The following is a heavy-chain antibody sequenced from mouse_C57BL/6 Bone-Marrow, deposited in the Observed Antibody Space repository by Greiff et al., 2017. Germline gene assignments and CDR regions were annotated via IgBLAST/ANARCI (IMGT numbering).Heavy chain of an antibody. V-gene: IGHV1-59*01. CDR2: IDPSDSYT. CDR1: GYTFTSYW. Sequence: QVQLQQPGAELVRPGTSVKLSCKASGYTFTSYWMHWVKQRPGQGLEWIGVIDPSDSYTNYNQKFKGKATLTVDTSSSTAYMQLSSLTSEDSAVYYCASSPWFAYWGQGTLVTVSA. D-gene: IGHD6-2*01. J-gene: IGHJ3*01. CDR3: ASSPWFAY.